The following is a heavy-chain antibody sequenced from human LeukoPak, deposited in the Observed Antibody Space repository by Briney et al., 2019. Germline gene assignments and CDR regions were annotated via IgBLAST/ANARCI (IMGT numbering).Heavy chain of an antibody. CDR3: AKAGKAYNWNPFDY. D-gene: IGHD1-20*01. CDR2: ISYDGSNK. J-gene: IGHJ4*02. V-gene: IGHV3-30*18. Sequence: GGSLRLSCAASGFTFSSYGMHWVRQAPGKGLEWVSVISYDGSNKYYADSVKGRFTISRDNSKNTLYLQMNSLRAEDSTVYYCAKAGKAYNWNPFDYWGQGTLVTVSS. CDR1: GFTFSSYG.